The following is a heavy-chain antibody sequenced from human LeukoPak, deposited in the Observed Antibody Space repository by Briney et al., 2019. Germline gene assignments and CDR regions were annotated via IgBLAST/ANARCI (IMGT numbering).Heavy chain of an antibody. D-gene: IGHD6-19*01. J-gene: IGHJ3*02. CDR1: GFTFSSYA. Sequence: GGSLRLSCAASGFTFSSYAMHWVRQAPGKGLEWVAVISYDGSNKYYADSVKGRFTISRDYSKNTLYLQMNSLRAEDTAVYYCARDLANSGWYWGDDAFDIWGQGTMVTVSS. CDR2: ISYDGSNK. CDR3: ARDLANSGWYWGDDAFDI. V-gene: IGHV3-30-3*01.